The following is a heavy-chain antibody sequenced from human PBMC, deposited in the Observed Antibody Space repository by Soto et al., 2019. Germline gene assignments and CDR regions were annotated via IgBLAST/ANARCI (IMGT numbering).Heavy chain of an antibody. CDR2: LDPSDSYI. CDR1: GYSFTSSW. Sequence: EVQLVQSGAEVKKPGESLRISCQGSGYSFTSSWISWVRQMPGEGLEWMGRLDPSDSYINYSPSFQGRVTISADKSIITAYLQWSSLKASDTAMYYCARRGSSSSCFYDSWGQGTLVTVSS. CDR3: ARRGSSSSCFYDS. V-gene: IGHV5-10-1*03. D-gene: IGHD6-6*01. J-gene: IGHJ4*02.